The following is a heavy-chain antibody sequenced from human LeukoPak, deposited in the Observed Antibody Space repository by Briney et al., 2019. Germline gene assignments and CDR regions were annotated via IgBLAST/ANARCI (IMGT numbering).Heavy chain of an antibody. CDR2: ISCSSGSI. J-gene: IGHJ4*02. D-gene: IGHD3-16*01. Sequence: PGGSQTLPCGPCGLTFQHYAVLGLRHAPGKGVEWVSAISCSSGSIYYADSVKGRFTISRDNAKNSLYLQMNSLRAEDTALYYCAKEDRRGRHFDYWGQGTLVTVSS. CDR3: AKEDRRGRHFDY. V-gene: IGHV3-9*01. CDR1: GLTFQHYA.